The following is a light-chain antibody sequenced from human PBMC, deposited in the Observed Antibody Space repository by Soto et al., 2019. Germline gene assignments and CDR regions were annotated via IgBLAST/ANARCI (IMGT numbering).Light chain of an antibody. CDR3: QQYKNWHPWT. CDR2: DAS. CDR1: QSVSNK. V-gene: IGKV3-15*01. J-gene: IGKJ1*01. Sequence: EIVMTQSPATLSASPGERATLSCRASQSVSNKLAWYQQKPGQAPRLLIYDASNRATNIPVRFSGSGSGTDFILTITSLQSEDFAVYYCQQYKNWHPWTFGQGTKVEIK.